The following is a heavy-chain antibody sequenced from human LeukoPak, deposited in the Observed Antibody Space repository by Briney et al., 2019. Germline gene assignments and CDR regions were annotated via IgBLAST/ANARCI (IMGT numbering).Heavy chain of an antibody. CDR1: GGSISSSSYY. Sequence: SETLSLTCSVSGGSISSSSYYWGWVRQPPGKGLEWIGSIYYSGHTYYNPSLKSRVTISVDTSKNQFSLKLSSVTAADTAVYYCARVYHPYYYDSSGYRDAFDIWGQGTMVTVSS. CDR3: ARVYHPYYYDSSGYRDAFDI. V-gene: IGHV4-39*01. D-gene: IGHD3-22*01. CDR2: IYYSGHT. J-gene: IGHJ3*02.